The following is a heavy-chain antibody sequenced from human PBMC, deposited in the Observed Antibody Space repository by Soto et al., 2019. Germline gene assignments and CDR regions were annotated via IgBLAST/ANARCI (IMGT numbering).Heavy chain of an antibody. Sequence: QVQLVQSGAEVKKPGSSVKVSCKASGGTFSSYTISWVRQAPGQGLEWMGRIIPILGIANYAQKFQGRVTITAAKSTSTAYMELSSLRSEDTAVYYCATYYGSGSSTLPWGQGTLVTVSS. D-gene: IGHD3-10*01. CDR3: ATYYGSGSSTLP. V-gene: IGHV1-69*02. CDR2: IIPILGIA. CDR1: GGTFSSYT. J-gene: IGHJ5*02.